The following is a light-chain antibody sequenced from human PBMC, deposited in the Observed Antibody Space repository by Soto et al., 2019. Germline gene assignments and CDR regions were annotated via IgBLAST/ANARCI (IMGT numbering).Light chain of an antibody. Sequence: QSVLTQPPSASGTPGQRVTISCSGSISNIGSNTVNWYQQLTGTAPKLLIYINNQRPSGFPDRFSGSNSGTSASLAISGLKYEDEADYYCAAWDDSLNGVVFGGGTKLTVL. CDR3: AAWDDSLNGVV. CDR2: INN. V-gene: IGLV1-44*01. CDR1: ISNIGSNT. J-gene: IGLJ2*01.